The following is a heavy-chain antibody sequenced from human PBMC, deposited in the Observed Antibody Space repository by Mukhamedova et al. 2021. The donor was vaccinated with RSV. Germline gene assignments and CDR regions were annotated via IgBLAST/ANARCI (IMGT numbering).Heavy chain of an antibody. CDR1: S. J-gene: IGHJ6*02. CDR3: ATLVVVQAADYGMDV. Sequence: SMNWVRQAPGKGLEWVSSISSSSSYIYYADSVKGRFTISRDNAKNSLYLQMNSLRAEDTAVYYCATLVVVQAADYGMDVWGQGTT. CDR2: ISSSSSYI. D-gene: IGHD2-2*01. V-gene: IGHV3-21*01.